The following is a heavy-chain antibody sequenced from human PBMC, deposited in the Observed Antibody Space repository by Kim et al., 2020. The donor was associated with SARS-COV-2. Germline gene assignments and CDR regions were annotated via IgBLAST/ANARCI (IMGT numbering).Heavy chain of an antibody. V-gene: IGHV3-23*01. CDR3: AKTPIKTYCSGGSCCPNWFDP. CDR2: ISGSGGST. D-gene: IGHD2-15*01. J-gene: IGHJ5*02. CDR1: GFTFSSYA. Sequence: GGSLRLSCEASGFTFSSYAMSWVRQAPGKGLEWVSAISGSGGSTYYADSVKGRFTISRDNSKNTLYLQMNSLRAEDTAVYYCAKTPIKTYCSGGSCCPNWFDPGGQGTLVTVSS.